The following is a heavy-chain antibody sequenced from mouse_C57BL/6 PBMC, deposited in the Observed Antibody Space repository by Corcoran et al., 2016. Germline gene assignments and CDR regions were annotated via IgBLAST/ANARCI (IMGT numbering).Heavy chain of an antibody. CDR3: ATITTVVADY. Sequence: QVQLQQSGAELARPGASVKLSCKASGYTFTSYGISWVKQRTGQGLEWIGEIYPRSGNTYYNEKFKGKATLTADKSSSTAYMELRSLTSEDSAVYFCATITTVVADYCGQGTTLTVSS. V-gene: IGHV1-81*01. CDR1: GYTFTSYG. J-gene: IGHJ2*01. CDR2: IYPRSGNT. D-gene: IGHD1-1*01.